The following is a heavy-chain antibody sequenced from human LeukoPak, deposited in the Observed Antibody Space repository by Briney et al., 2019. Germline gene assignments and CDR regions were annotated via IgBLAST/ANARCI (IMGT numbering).Heavy chain of an antibody. V-gene: IGHV1-2*02. Sequence: ASVKVSCKASGYTFTGYYMHGVRQAPGQGLEWMGWINPNSGGTNYAQKFQGRVTMTRDTSISTAYMELSRLRSDDTAVYYCATIPPYYDFWSGFHTMDVWGKGTTVTVSS. D-gene: IGHD3-3*01. CDR2: INPNSGGT. J-gene: IGHJ6*04. CDR1: GYTFTGYY. CDR3: ATIPPYYDFWSGFHTMDV.